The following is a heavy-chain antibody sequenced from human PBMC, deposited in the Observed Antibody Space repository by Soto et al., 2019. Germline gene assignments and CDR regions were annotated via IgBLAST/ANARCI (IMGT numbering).Heavy chain of an antibody. CDR2: ISNSGYT. CDR3: ARKNDYYDY. J-gene: IGHJ4*02. V-gene: IGHV4-59*01. Sequence: ETLSLTCTVSGDSISSNYWSWIRQPPGKGLEWIGYISNSGYTNYNPSLKSRVTISVDTSKNQFSLKLSSVTAADTAVYYCARKNDYYDYWGQGTRVTVSS. CDR1: GDSISSNY.